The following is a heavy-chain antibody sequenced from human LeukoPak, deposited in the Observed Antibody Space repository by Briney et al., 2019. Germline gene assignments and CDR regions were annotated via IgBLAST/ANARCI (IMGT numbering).Heavy chain of an antibody. CDR1: GFTFSSYA. CDR2: ISGSGGST. D-gene: IGHD3-10*01. J-gene: IGHJ3*02. Sequence: GGSLRLSCAASGFTFSSYAMSWVRQAPGKGLEWVSAISGSGGSTYYADSVKGRFTISRDNSKNTLYLQMNSLRAEDTAVYYCARPIYGSGSCHDAFDIWGQGTMVTVSS. V-gene: IGHV3-23*01. CDR3: ARPIYGSGSCHDAFDI.